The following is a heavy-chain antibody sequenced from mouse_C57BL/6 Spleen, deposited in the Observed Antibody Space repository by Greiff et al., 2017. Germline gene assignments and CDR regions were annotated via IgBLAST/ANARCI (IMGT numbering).Heavy chain of an antibody. J-gene: IGHJ3*01. D-gene: IGHD2-3*01. CDR3: ARTNDGYSAWFAY. CDR1: GFTFSDYG. Sequence: EVQLVESGGGLVKPGGSLKLSCAASGFTFSDYGMHWVRQAPEKGLEWVAYISSGSSTIYYADTVKGRFTISRDNAKNTLFLQMTSLRSEDTAMYYCARTNDGYSAWFAYWGQGTLVTVSS. V-gene: IGHV5-17*01. CDR2: ISSGSSTI.